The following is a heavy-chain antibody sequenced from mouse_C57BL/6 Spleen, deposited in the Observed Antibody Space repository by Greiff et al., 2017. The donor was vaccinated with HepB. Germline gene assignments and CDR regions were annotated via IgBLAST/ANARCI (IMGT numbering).Heavy chain of an antibody. J-gene: IGHJ4*01. V-gene: IGHV1-82*01. CDR2: IYPGDGDT. Sequence: VQLQQSGPELVKPGASVKISCKASGYAFSSSWMNWVKQRPGKGLEWIGRIYPGDGDTNYNGKFKGKATLTADKYSSTSYMQLSGLTSEDSSVYFCARWCGSSLAMDYWGQGTSVTVSS. CDR1: GYAFSSSW. D-gene: IGHD1-1*01. CDR3: ARWCGSSLAMDY.